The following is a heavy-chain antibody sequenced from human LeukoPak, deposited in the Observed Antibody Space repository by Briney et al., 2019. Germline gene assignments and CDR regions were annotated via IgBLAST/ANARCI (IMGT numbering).Heavy chain of an antibody. CDR3: AKEGGVLWFGSHFDY. Sequence: GRSLRLSCAASGFTFSSYGMHWVRQAPGKGLEWVAVISYDGSNKHYADSVKGRFTIPRDNSKNTLYLQMNSLRAEDTAVYYCAKEGGVLWFGSHFDYWGQGTLVTVSS. V-gene: IGHV3-30*18. J-gene: IGHJ4*02. D-gene: IGHD3-10*01. CDR2: ISYDGSNK. CDR1: GFTFSSYG.